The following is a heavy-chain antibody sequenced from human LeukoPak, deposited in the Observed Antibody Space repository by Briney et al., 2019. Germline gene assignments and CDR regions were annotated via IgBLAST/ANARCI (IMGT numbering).Heavy chain of an antibody. Sequence: SETLSLTCTVSGGSISSGSYYWSWIRQPPGKGLEWIGEITQSGSTNYNPSLKSRVTISVESSKNQFSLKLTSVTAADTAVYYCATTMGYCSQGTLVTVSS. V-gene: IGHV4-39*07. CDR3: ATTMGY. CDR2: ITQSGST. J-gene: IGHJ4*02. CDR1: GGSISSGSYY. D-gene: IGHD1/OR15-1a*01.